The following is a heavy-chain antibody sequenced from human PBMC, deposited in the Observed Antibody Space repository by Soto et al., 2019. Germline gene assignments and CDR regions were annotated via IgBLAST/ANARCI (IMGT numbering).Heavy chain of an antibody. J-gene: IGHJ6*02. D-gene: IGHD6-13*01. CDR1: GFTFSSYS. Sequence: GGSLRLSCAASGFTFSSYSMNWVRQAPGKGLEWFSSISSSSSYIYYADSVKGRFTISRDNAKNSLYLQMNSLRAEDTAVYYCARGEAADPIYGMDVWGQGTTVTVSS. CDR2: ISSSSSYI. CDR3: ARGEAADPIYGMDV. V-gene: IGHV3-21*01.